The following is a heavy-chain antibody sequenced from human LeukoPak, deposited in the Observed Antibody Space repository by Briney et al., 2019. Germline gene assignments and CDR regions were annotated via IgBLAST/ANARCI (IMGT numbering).Heavy chain of an antibody. Sequence: GGSLRLSCAASGFTFSSYAVGWVRQAPGKGLEWVSLITGSGGSTFYADSVKGRFTISRDNSKSTLYLQMNSLRAEDTVVYYCARDSRDIAWYFDFWGQGTLVTVSS. CDR3: ARDSRDIAWYFDF. CDR2: ITGSGGST. CDR1: GFTFSSYA. J-gene: IGHJ4*02. V-gene: IGHV3-23*01. D-gene: IGHD2-15*01.